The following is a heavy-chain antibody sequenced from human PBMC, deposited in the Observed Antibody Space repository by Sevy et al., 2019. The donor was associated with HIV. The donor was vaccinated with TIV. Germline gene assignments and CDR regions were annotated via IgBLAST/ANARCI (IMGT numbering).Heavy chain of an antibody. Sequence: SESLSLTCSVSGDSITRSAYYWAWIRQPPGKGLESIGSISSSGSTYHNASLKGRLTMAVDTSKSQFSLTLESVTAADTAVYYCARRSAGQWLAVYYFDSWGQGTLVTVSS. D-gene: IGHD6-19*01. CDR1: GDSITRSAYY. J-gene: IGHJ4*02. V-gene: IGHV4-39*01. CDR3: ARRSAGQWLAVYYFDS. CDR2: ISSSGST.